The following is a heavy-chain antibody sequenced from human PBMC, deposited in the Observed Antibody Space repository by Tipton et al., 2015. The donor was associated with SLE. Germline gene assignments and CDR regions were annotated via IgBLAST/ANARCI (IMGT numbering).Heavy chain of an antibody. Sequence: TLSLTCTVSGGSIRSSTYYWGWIRQPPGKGLEWIGSLDYSGSTYYNPSLKSRINISVDTSRNQCSLNLTSVTAADTAVYYCARGPYYYMDVWGKGTTVTVSS. CDR1: GGSIRSSTYY. CDR3: ARGPYYYMDV. V-gene: IGHV4-39*07. J-gene: IGHJ6*03. CDR2: LDYSGST.